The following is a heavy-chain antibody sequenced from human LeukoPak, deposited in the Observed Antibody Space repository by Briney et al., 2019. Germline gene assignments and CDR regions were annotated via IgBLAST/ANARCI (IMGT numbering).Heavy chain of an antibody. D-gene: IGHD3-22*01. CDR1: GYTFTSYD. V-gene: IGHV1-8*01. Sequence: ASVKVSCKASGYTFTSYDTNWVRQATGQGLEWMGWMNPNSGNTGYAQKFQGRVTMTRNTSISTAYMELSSLRSEDTAVYYCARPEAYYYDSSGYRLHYYYGMDVWGQGTTVTVSS. J-gene: IGHJ6*02. CDR2: MNPNSGNT. CDR3: ARPEAYYYDSSGYRLHYYYGMDV.